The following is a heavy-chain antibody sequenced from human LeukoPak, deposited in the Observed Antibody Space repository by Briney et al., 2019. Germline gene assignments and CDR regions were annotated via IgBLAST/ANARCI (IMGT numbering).Heavy chain of an antibody. J-gene: IGHJ5*02. D-gene: IGHD2-2*01. V-gene: IGHV3-21*01. CDR3: ARDILPAAANWFDP. Sequence: PGGSLRLSCAASGFTFSSYSMNWVRQAPGKGLEWVSSISSSSSYIYYADSVKGRFTISRNNANNSLYLQMNSLRAEDTAVYYCARDILPAAANWFDPWRQGTLVTVSS. CDR2: ISSSSSYI. CDR1: GFTFSSYS.